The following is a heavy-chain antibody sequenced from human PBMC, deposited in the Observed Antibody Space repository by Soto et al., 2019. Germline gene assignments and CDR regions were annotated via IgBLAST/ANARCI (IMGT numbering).Heavy chain of an antibody. CDR2: IYNSGNT. V-gene: IGHV4-59*01. CDR3: ASGRQWLAFDS. Sequence: QVQLQESGPGLVKSSETLSLTCSVSGGSISSYYWSWIRQPPGKGLEWIGCIYNSGNTNYNPSLKSRVTIPADTSKTQVSLKLGSVTAADTAVYYCASGRQWLAFDSWGQGTLGSVSS. J-gene: IGHJ4*02. D-gene: IGHD6-19*01. CDR1: GGSISSYY.